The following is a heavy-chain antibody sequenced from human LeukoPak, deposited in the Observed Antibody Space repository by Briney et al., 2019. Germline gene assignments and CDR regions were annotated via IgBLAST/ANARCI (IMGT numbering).Heavy chain of an antibody. J-gene: IGHJ3*02. CDR2: IYYSGST. CDR1: GGSISSSSYY. Sequence: SSETLSLTCTVSGGSISSSSYYWGWIRQPPGKGLEWIGSIYYSGSTYYNPSLKSRVTISVDTSKNQSSLKLSSVTAADTAVYYCARDARYGGDKAFDIWGQGTMVTVSS. CDR3: ARDARYGGDKAFDI. V-gene: IGHV4-39*07. D-gene: IGHD3-16*01.